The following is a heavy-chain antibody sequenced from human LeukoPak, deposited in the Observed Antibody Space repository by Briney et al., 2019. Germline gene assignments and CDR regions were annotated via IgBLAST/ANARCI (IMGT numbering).Heavy chain of an antibody. V-gene: IGHV4-31*03. CDR2: IYYSGST. CDR1: GGSISSGGYY. J-gene: IGHJ4*02. Sequence: SQTLSLTCTASGGSISSGGYYWSWIRQHPGKGLEWIGYIYYSGSTYYNPSLKSRVTISVDTSKNQFSLKLSSVTAADTAVYYCARVRAKCFDYWGQGTLVTVSS. CDR3: ARVRAKCFDY.